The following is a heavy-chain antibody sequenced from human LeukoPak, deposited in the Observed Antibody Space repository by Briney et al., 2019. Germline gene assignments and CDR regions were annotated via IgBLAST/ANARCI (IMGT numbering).Heavy chain of an antibody. Sequence: SETLSLTCAVYGGSFSGYYWSWIRQPPGKGLEWIGEINHSGSTSYNPSLKSRVTISVDTSKNQFSLKLSSVAAADTAVYYCARGRYSLDYWGQGTLVTVSS. CDR2: INHSGST. J-gene: IGHJ4*02. V-gene: IGHV4-34*01. CDR3: ARGRYSLDY. D-gene: IGHD5-18*01. CDR1: GGSFSGYY.